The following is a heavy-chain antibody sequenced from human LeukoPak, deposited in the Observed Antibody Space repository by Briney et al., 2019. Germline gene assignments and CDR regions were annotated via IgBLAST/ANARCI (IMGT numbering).Heavy chain of an antibody. Sequence: GGSLRLSCAVSGFTFSTYWMTWVRQARGKGLKWVASVNEDGSEKYLVDSVKGRFTISRDNAKNSLFLQLHSLSAEDTAVYYCGRGFAWLDNWGQGTQVTVFS. J-gene: IGHJ5*02. D-gene: IGHD3-16*01. CDR1: GFTFSTYW. CDR3: GRGFAWLDN. V-gene: IGHV3-7*05. CDR2: VNEDGSEK.